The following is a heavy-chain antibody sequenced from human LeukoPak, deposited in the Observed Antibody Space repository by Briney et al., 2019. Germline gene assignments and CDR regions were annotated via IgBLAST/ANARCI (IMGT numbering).Heavy chain of an antibody. CDR3: ARLGGYSSDLVY. J-gene: IGHJ4*02. CDR2: IYYSGRT. V-gene: IGHV4-59*01. D-gene: IGHD5-18*01. CDR1: GGSISGYY. Sequence: SETLSLTCTVSGGSISGYYWSWIRQPPGKGLEWIGYIYYSGRTNYNPSLKSRVTISEDPAKNQFSLKLSSVTAADTAVYYCARLGGYSSDLVYWGRGALVTDSS.